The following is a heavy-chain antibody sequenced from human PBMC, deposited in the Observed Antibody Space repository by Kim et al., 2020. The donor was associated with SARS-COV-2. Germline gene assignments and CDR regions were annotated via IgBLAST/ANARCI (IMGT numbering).Heavy chain of an antibody. Sequence: SETLSLTCTVSGGSISGFYWTWIRQPPGKGLEWIGYIYNSGSTNYNPSLKSRVTISSDTSKNQFSLKLNSVTAADTAVYYCARSTPLTWLSSGWSGHFFDYWGQGILVPVSA. J-gene: IGHJ4*02. V-gene: IGHV4-59*01. CDR3: ARSTPLTWLSSGWSGHFFDY. CDR2: IYNSGST. CDR1: GGSISGFY. D-gene: IGHD6-19*01.